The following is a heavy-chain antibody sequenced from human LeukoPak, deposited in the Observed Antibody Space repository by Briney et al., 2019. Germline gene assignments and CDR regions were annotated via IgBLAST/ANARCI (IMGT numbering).Heavy chain of an antibody. D-gene: IGHD3-22*01. CDR2: IYYSGST. J-gene: IGHJ3*02. Sequence: ASETLSLTCTVSGGSISSGDYYWSWIRQPPGKGLEWIGYIYYSGSTHYNPSLKSRVTISVDTSKNQFSLKLSSVTAADTAVYYCARADDRDMGGAFDIWGQGTMVTVSS. V-gene: IGHV4-30-4*01. CDR1: GGSISSGDYY. CDR3: ARADDRDMGGAFDI.